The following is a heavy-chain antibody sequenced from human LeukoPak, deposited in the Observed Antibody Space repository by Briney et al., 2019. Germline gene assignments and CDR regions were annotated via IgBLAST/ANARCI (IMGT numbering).Heavy chain of an antibody. V-gene: IGHV4-34*01. Sequence: SETLSFTCAVYGGSFSGYYWSWIRQPPGKGLEWIGEINHSGSTNYNPSLKSRVTISVDTSKNQFSLMLSSVTAADTAVYYCATLGYCSSTSCSPTQYYYYGMDVWGQGTTVTVSS. J-gene: IGHJ6*02. CDR3: ATLGYCSSTSCSPTQYYYYGMDV. CDR2: INHSGST. D-gene: IGHD2-2*01. CDR1: GGSFSGYY.